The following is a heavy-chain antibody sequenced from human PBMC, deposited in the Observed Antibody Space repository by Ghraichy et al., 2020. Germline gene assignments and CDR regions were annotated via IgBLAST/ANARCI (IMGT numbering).Heavy chain of an antibody. J-gene: IGHJ4*02. CDR2: ISGASSNI. CDR3: ATAYRGRYYGHS. CDR1: GFTFSDYN. D-gene: IGHD1-26*01. V-gene: IGHV3-21*01. Sequence: GGSLRLSCAASGFTFSDYNMNWVRQAPGKGLEWVSSISGASSNIYYADSVKGRFTISRDNAKNSLYLQMNTLRAEDTAVYYCATAYRGRYYGHSWGQGTLVTVSS.